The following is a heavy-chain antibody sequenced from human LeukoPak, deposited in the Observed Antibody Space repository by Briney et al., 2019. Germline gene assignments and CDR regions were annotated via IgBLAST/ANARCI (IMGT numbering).Heavy chain of an antibody. D-gene: IGHD6-19*01. V-gene: IGHV1-46*01. CDR2: INPSGGST. CDR3: ARDVPYSSGWSYYYYYGMDV. Sequence: ASVKVSCKASGYTFTSYYMHWVRQAPGQGLEWMGIINPSGGSTSYAQKFQGRVTMTRDTSTSTVYMELSSLRSEDTAVYYCARDVPYSSGWSYYYYYGMDVWSQGTTVTVSS. J-gene: IGHJ6*02. CDR1: GYTFTSYY.